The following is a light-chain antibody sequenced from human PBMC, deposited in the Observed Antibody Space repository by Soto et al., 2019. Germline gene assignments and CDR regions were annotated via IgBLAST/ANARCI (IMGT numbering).Light chain of an antibody. CDR1: SSNIGGTNY. Sequence: QSVMTQPPSASWTPGHKVFISCSGSSSNIGGTNYAYWYQQLPGAAPKLLMHSNNLRPSGVPERISGSKFGTAASLAISGLRSEDEAVYYCASWDDRLGAVIFGGGTKVTAL. CDR3: ASWDDRLGAVI. CDR2: SNN. V-gene: IGLV1-47*02. J-gene: IGLJ2*01.